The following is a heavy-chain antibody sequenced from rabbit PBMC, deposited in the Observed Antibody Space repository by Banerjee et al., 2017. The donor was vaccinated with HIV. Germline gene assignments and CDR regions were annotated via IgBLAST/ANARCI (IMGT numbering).Heavy chain of an antibody. CDR3: ARDLVVVIGWNFNL. J-gene: IGHJ4*01. V-gene: IGHV1S45*01. CDR2: IFTSSAGT. Sequence: QEQVEESGGDLVKPEGSLTLTCTASGFSFSSNYWICWVRQAPGKGLEWIACIFTSSAGTSYASWAKGRFTISKTSSTTVTLQMTSLTAADTATYFCARDLVVVIGWNFNLWGPGTLVTVS. D-gene: IGHD8-1*01. CDR1: GFSFSSNYW.